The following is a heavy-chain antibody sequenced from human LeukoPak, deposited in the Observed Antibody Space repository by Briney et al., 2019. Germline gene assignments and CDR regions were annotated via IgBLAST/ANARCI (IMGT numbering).Heavy chain of an antibody. Sequence: GASVKVSCKASGYTFTGYYMHWVRQAPGQGLEWMGWINPNSGGANYAQKFQGRVTMTRDTSISTAYMELSRLRSDDTAVYYCARANWNYAGAFDIWGQGTMVTVSS. D-gene: IGHD1-7*01. V-gene: IGHV1-2*02. J-gene: IGHJ3*02. CDR2: INPNSGGA. CDR3: ARANWNYAGAFDI. CDR1: GYTFTGYY.